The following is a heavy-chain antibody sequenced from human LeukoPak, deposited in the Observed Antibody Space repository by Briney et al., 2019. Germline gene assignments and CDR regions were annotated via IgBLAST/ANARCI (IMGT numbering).Heavy chain of an antibody. V-gene: IGHV1-18*01. CDR2: ISAYNGDK. CDR1: GYSFNHYG. J-gene: IGHJ4*02. D-gene: IGHD3-3*01. CDR3: ARTRHTMEGWGFDY. Sequence: AAVKVSCKASGYSFNHYGITWVRQAPGQGAGWMGWISAYNGDKNYDHKVQGRITVTTDTSTTTAYLELRSLRSDATAFYFCARTRHTMEGWGFDYWGQGALVTVSS.